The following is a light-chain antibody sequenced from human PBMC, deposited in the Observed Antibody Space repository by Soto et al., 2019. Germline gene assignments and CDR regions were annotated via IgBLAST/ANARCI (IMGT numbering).Light chain of an antibody. V-gene: IGLV2-14*01. J-gene: IGLJ1*01. Sequence: QSALTQPASVSGSPGQSITISCTGTSNDVGGYNYVSWYQQHPGKAPKLVIYEVSHRPSGISDRFSGSKSGNTASLTISGLHVEDETDYYCSSYATSRPYVFGPGTKLTVL. CDR3: SSYATSRPYV. CDR2: EVS. CDR1: SNDVGGYNY.